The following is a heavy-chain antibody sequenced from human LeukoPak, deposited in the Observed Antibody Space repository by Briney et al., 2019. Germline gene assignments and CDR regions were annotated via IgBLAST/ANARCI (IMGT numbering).Heavy chain of an antibody. J-gene: IGHJ4*02. Sequence: AGGSLRLSCAASGFTFSSYDMHWVRQATGKGLEWVSGIGTTADTHYADSVKGRFTISRENAKNSLYLQMNSLKAGDTAIYYCAKDGAVRGDYWGQGTLVTVSS. CDR1: GFTFSSYD. D-gene: IGHD6-19*01. CDR2: IGTTADT. V-gene: IGHV3-13*04. CDR3: AKDGAVRGDY.